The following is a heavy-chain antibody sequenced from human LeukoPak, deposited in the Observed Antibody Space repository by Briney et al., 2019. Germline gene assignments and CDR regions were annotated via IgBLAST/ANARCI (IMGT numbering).Heavy chain of an antibody. Sequence: GGSLRLSCAASGLNNKFWMSWVRQAPGKGLEWVANITYDGSESHYVDSVKGRFTISRDNATMSVYLQMNSLRAEDTAVYYCASQQDLEYSLSSGGYYFDHWGQGLLVTVSS. J-gene: IGHJ4*02. V-gene: IGHV3-7*01. CDR3: ASQQDLEYSLSSGGYYFDH. CDR1: GLNNKFW. D-gene: IGHD2-15*01. CDR2: ITYDGSES.